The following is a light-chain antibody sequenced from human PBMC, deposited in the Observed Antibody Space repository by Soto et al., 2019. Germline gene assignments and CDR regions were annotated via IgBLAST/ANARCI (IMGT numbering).Light chain of an antibody. Sequence: EIMLTQSPCALSLSRGEGSTLSCRASQSFSNNYVAWYQQKPRQAPRLLIYAASSRATGIPDRFSGSGSGTDFTLTISRLEPEDFAVYYCQHYGNTPPSVTFGPGTKVDIK. CDR2: AAS. CDR1: QSFSNNY. V-gene: IGKV3-20*01. J-gene: IGKJ3*01. CDR3: QHYGNTPPSVT.